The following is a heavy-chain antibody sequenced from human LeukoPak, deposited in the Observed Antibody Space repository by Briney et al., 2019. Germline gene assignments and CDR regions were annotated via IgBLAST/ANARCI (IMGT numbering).Heavy chain of an antibody. CDR3: AKALSSGYCSSTSCFYYFDY. CDR1: GFTFDDYA. D-gene: IGHD2-2*03. Sequence: PGGSLRLSCAASGFTFDDYAMHWVRQAPGKGLEWVSGISWNSGSIGYADSVKGRFTISRDNAKNSLYLQMNSLRAEDTALYYCAKALSSGYCSSTSCFYYFDYWGQGTLVTVSS. CDR2: ISWNSGSI. J-gene: IGHJ4*02. V-gene: IGHV3-9*01.